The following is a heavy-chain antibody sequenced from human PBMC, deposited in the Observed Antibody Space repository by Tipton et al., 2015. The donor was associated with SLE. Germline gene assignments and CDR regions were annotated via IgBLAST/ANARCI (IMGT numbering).Heavy chain of an antibody. Sequence: TLSLTCSVSGGSIRSYYWSWIRQTPGKGLEWIGYMYYSGITNYNPSLYGRVSISEDTSKKQFSLKLKYVTAADTAVYYCAASVLPTAPDGFDIWGQGTMVTVSS. V-gene: IGHV4-59*01. CDR3: AASVLPTAPDGFDI. CDR2: MYYSGIT. D-gene: IGHD2-2*01. J-gene: IGHJ3*02. CDR1: GGSIRSYY.